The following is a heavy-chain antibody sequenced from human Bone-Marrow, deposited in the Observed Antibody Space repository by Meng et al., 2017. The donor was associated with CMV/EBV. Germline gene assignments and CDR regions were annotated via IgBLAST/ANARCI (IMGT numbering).Heavy chain of an antibody. CDR1: GYTFTSYD. CDR2: MNPNSGNT. D-gene: IGHD5-24*01. Sequence: ASVKVSCKASGYTFTSYDINWVRQATGQGLEWMGWMNPNSGNTGYAQKFQGRVTMTRNTSISTAYMELSSLRSEDTAVYYCANPVEMATIIPTPGYWGQGTLVAVSS. CDR3: ANPVEMATIIPTPGY. V-gene: IGHV1-8*01. J-gene: IGHJ4*02.